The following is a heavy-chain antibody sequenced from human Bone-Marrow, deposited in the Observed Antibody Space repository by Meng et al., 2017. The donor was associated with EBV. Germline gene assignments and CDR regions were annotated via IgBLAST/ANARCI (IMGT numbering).Heavy chain of an antibody. J-gene: IGHJ4*02. D-gene: IGHD1-1*01. Sequence: AHVQWPGPGLVNPSQPLPRAFGVSGGAVSRGHSYWNWLRQPPGKGLEWVGSIFYSGSTNYNPSLKSRVSIALNASENQFSLQLSSVTAADSAVYYCARHGNWNGRAFDFWGQGTLVTVSS. CDR1: GGAVSRGHSY. CDR3: ARHGNWNGRAFDF. CDR2: IFYSGST. V-gene: IGHV4-61*01.